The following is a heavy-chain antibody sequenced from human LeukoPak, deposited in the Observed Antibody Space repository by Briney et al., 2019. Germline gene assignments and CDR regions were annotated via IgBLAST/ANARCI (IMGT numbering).Heavy chain of an antibody. CDR3: ARNRGLLPFETFDY. J-gene: IGHJ4*02. V-gene: IGHV1-18*01. CDR2: ISTYNGNT. Sequence: ASVKVSCKASGYTFTDYGINWVRQAPGQGLEWMAWISTYNGNTNYAQKLRGRVTMTKDTSTSTAYMELRSLRSDDTAVYYCARNRGLLPFETFDYWGQGTLVTVSS. D-gene: IGHD1-14*01. CDR1: GYTFTDYG.